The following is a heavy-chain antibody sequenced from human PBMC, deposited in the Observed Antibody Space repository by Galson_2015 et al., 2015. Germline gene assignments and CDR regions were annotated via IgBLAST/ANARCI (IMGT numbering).Heavy chain of an antibody. V-gene: IGHV3-7*01. CDR2: INQDESER. CDR1: GFTFRTYW. J-gene: IGHJ6*04. CDR3: ARDGPGVLRFLDV. D-gene: IGHD3-3*01. Sequence: SLRLSCAASGFTFRTYWMSCVRQAPGKGPEWVANINQDESERYYADSVRGRFIISRDNAKNSLYLQLNSLRDEDTAVYYCARDGPGVLRFLDVWGKGTTVTVSS.